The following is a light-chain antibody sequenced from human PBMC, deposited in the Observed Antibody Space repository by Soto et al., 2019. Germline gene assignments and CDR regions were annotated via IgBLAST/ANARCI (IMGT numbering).Light chain of an antibody. Sequence: QSALAQPASVSGSPGQSITISCTGTSRDVGAYNFVSWYQHHPGKAPKLMIYEVSNRPSGLSNRFSGSKSSNTASLTISGLQAEDEADYYCSSYTTSSTPVYVFGTGTKVTVL. V-gene: IGLV2-14*01. J-gene: IGLJ1*01. CDR1: SRDVGAYNF. CDR3: SSYTTSSTPVYV. CDR2: EVS.